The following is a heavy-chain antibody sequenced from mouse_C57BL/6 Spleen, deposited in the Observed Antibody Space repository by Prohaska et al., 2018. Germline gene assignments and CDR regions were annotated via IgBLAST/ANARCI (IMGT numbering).Heavy chain of an antibody. Sequence: HGKSLEWIGDINPNNGGTSYNQKFKGKATLTVDKSSSTAYMELRSLTSEDSAVYYCARSITTVVATDWYFDVWGTGTTVTVSS. J-gene: IGHJ1*03. CDR3: ARSITTVVATDWYFDV. CDR2: INPNNGGT. V-gene: IGHV1-26*01. D-gene: IGHD1-1*01.